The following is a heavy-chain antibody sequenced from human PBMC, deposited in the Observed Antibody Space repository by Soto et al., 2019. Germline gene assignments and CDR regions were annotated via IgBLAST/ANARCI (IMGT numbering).Heavy chain of an antibody. V-gene: IGHV3-21*01. D-gene: IGHD5-18*01. J-gene: IGHJ4*02. CDR1: GFTFSSYS. Sequence: GGSLRLSCAASGFTFSSYSMNWVRQAPGKGLEWVSSISSSSSYIYYADSVKGRFTISRDNAKNSLYLQMNSLRAEDTAVYYCASSTLGYSYGYFFDYWGQGTLVTAPQ. CDR2: ISSSSSYI. CDR3: ASSTLGYSYGYFFDY.